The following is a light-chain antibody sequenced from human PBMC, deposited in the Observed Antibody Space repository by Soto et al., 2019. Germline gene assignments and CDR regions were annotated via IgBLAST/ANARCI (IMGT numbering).Light chain of an antibody. V-gene: IGKV3-20*01. Sequence: ESVLTQSPGTLYLSPGEKATLSCRASQSGSSSYLAWYQQKPGQAPRLLIYGASSRATGIPGRFSGSGSGTDFTLTVSRLEHEVFAVYDCNQFVISSWSFGLGTNVEIK. CDR2: GAS. CDR3: NQFVISSWS. CDR1: QSGSSSY. J-gene: IGKJ1*01.